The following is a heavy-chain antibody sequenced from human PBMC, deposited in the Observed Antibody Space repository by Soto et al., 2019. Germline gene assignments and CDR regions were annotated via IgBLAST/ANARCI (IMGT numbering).Heavy chain of an antibody. CDR3: IQSRCGGDCLQSYASHYYYGMDV. CDR2: IYWDDDK. Sequence: QITLKESGPTLVKPTQTLTLTCTFSGFSLSTSGVGVGWIRQPPGKALEWLALIYWDDDKRYSPSLRSRLTITTDTSKNQVVLTMTNMDPVDTATYYCIQSRCGGDCLQSYASHYYYGMDVWGQGTTVTVSS. CDR1: GFSLSTSGVG. J-gene: IGHJ6*02. V-gene: IGHV2-5*02. D-gene: IGHD2-21*02.